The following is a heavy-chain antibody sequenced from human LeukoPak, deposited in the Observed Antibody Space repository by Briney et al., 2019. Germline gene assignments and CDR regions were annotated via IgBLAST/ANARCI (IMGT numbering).Heavy chain of an antibody. V-gene: IGHV3-23*01. CDR2: ITSSGTT. Sequence: GGTLRLSCAASGFTFSSYGMGWVRQAPGKGLEWVSSITSSGTTNYADSVKDRFIISRDNSKDTLFLQMNSLRVEDTAVYYCANTGSYSLYWGKGTLVTVSS. CDR1: GFTFSSYG. CDR3: ANTGSYSLY. D-gene: IGHD1-1*01. J-gene: IGHJ4*02.